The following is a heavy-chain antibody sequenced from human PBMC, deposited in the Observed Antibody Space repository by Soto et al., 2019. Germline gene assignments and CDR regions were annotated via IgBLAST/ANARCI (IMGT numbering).Heavy chain of an antibody. CDR3: AAGPYYYDSSGYYPARYYYYYGMDV. Sequence: QMQLVQSGPEVKKPGTSVKVSCKASGFTFTSSAVQWVRQARGQRLEWIGWIVVGSGNTNYAQKFQERVTITTDMSTSTAYMELSSLRSEDTAVYYCAAGPYYYDSSGYYPARYYYYYGMDVWGQGTTVTVSS. CDR2: IVVGSGNT. CDR1: GFTFTSSA. D-gene: IGHD3-22*01. J-gene: IGHJ6*02. V-gene: IGHV1-58*01.